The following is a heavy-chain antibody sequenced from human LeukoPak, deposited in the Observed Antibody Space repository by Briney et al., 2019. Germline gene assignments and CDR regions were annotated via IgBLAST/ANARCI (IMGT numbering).Heavy chain of an antibody. Sequence: HSGGSLRLSCAASGFTFSTYWMHWVRHAPGKGLVWVSRTNADGSSTSYADSVKGRFTISRDNAKNTLYLQMNSLRADDTAVYYCARGGLEPVDYWGQGTLVTVSS. J-gene: IGHJ4*02. V-gene: IGHV3-74*01. CDR2: TNADGSST. D-gene: IGHD1-1*01. CDR3: ARGGLEPVDY. CDR1: GFTFSTYW.